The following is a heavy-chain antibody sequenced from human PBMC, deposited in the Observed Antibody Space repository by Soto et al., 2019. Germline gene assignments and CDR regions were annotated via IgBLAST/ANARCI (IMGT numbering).Heavy chain of an antibody. Sequence: TLSLTCAISGDRVSSNRAAWNWIRQSPSRGLEWLGRTYYRSKWYHDYAVSVKSRITINPDTSKNQIYMQLNSVTPEDTAVYFFTRDLPPYINGDTSWFDPWGQGTLVTVSS. CDR1: GDRVSSNRAA. CDR2: TYYRSKWYH. V-gene: IGHV6-1*01. J-gene: IGHJ5*02. CDR3: TRDLPPYINGDTSWFDP. D-gene: IGHD7-27*01.